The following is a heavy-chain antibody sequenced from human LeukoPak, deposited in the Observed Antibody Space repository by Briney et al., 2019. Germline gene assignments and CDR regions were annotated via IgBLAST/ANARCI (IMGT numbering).Heavy chain of an antibody. D-gene: IGHD3-10*01. Sequence: KPSETLSLTCAVYGGSFSGYYWSWIRQPSGKGLEWIGEINHSGSTNYNPSLKSRVTISVDTSKNQFSLKLSSVTAADTAVYYCARGPYGSIFYYYYYMDVWGKGTTVTVSS. V-gene: IGHV4-34*01. J-gene: IGHJ6*03. CDR3: ARGPYGSIFYYYYYMDV. CDR2: INHSGST. CDR1: GGSFSGYY.